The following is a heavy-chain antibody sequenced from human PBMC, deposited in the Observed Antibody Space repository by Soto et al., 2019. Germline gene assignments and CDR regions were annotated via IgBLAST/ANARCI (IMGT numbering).Heavy chain of an antibody. Sequence: ASVKVSCKASGYTFTSYAMHWVRQAPGQRLEWMGWINAGNGNTKYSQKFQGRVTMTRDTSISTAYMELSRLRSDDTAVYYCALSYSSSWGNWFDPWGQGTLVTVSS. D-gene: IGHD6-13*01. V-gene: IGHV1-3*01. CDR3: ALSYSSSWGNWFDP. CDR1: GYTFTSYA. CDR2: INAGNGNT. J-gene: IGHJ5*02.